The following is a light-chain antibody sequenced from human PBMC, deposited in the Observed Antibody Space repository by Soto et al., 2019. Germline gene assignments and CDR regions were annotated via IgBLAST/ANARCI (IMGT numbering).Light chain of an antibody. CDR1: QSITGY. V-gene: IGKV1-39*01. Sequence: DIQMTQSPSSLSASVGDRVTITCRASQSITGYLNWYQQKPGKVPKLLIYAASTLQSGVPSRFSGSGSGTDFTLTLSSLQAEDSATYYSQQSFIAPWTFGQGTKVEIK. J-gene: IGKJ1*01. CDR2: AAS. CDR3: QQSFIAPWT.